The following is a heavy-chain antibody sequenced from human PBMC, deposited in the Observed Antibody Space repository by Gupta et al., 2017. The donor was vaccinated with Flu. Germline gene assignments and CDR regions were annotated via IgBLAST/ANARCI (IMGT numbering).Heavy chain of an antibody. CDR3: VRGHWDN. V-gene: IGHV3-48*03. J-gene: IGHJ4*02. CDR2: ISRSAAT. Sequence: CSACGFDLNGDERSWVRQAPGRGLEWVAFISRSAATYYTEPVRGRFTISSDNAKRLLYLKTSSLRGEDTAIDDCVRGHWDNWGQGTLVTVSS. CDR1: GFDLNGDE.